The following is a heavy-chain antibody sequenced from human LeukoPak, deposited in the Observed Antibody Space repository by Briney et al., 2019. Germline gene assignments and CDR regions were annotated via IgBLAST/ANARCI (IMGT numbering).Heavy chain of an antibody. J-gene: IGHJ4*02. Sequence: SSETLSLTCTVSGGSISTNNYYWGWVRQPPGKGLEWIGGIYYTGSTYYNPSLKSRVTISVDTSNNQFSLKVTSVTTADTAVYFCARDYRPGSYLDYWGQGTLVTVSS. CDR1: GGSISTNNYY. CDR3: ARDYRPGSYLDY. CDR2: IYYTGST. V-gene: IGHV4-39*07. D-gene: IGHD1-26*01.